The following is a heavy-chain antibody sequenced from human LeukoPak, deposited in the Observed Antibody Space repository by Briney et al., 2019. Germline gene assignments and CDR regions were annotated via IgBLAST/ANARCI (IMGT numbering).Heavy chain of an antibody. CDR1: GDSISSYY. J-gene: IGHJ4*02. V-gene: IGHV4-4*07. CDR3: ARVSSGRTNFDY. D-gene: IGHD6-19*01. Sequence: SETLSLTCTVSGDSISSYYWSWIRQPARKGLEWIGRIYTSGNTNYNPSLKSRVTISVDKSKNQFSLKLRSVTAADTAVYYCARVSSGRTNFDYWGQGTLVTVSS. CDR2: IYTSGNT.